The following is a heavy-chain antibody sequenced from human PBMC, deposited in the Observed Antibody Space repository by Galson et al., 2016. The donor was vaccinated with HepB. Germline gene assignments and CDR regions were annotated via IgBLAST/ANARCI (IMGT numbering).Heavy chain of an antibody. CDR2: ISSSGSYNT. CDR1: GFSFSDYY. J-gene: IGHJ4*02. D-gene: IGHD2-2*01. CDR3: ARMYCSSSSCYFDS. V-gene: IGHV3-11*06. Sequence: SLRLSCAASGFSFSDYYMTWIRQAPGKGLEWVSYISSSGSYNTNYADSVKGRFTISRDNSKNTLDLQMSSLKVEDTAVYYCARMYCSSSSCYFDSWGQGALVTVSS.